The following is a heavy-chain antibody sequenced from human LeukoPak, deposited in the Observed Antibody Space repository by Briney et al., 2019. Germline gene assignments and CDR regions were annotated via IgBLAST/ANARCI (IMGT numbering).Heavy chain of an antibody. D-gene: IGHD3-10*01. CDR1: GLPLCSYA. V-gene: IGHV3-23*01. CDR2: ISGSGGIT. J-gene: IGHJ4*02. Sequence: GGSLSLFCAASGLPLCSYAMSGLREARGKGREGVAAISGSGGITSYADSVKGRFTISRDNSKNTLYLQMNSLRAEDTAVYYCAKVDGSGSYYSRPFGYWGQGTLVTVSS. CDR3: AKVDGSGSYYSRPFGY.